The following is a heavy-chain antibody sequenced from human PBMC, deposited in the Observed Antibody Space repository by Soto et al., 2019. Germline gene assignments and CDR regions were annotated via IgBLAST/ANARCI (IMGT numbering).Heavy chain of an antibody. CDR1: GYTFTSYD. V-gene: IGHV1-8*01. D-gene: IGHD4-17*01. J-gene: IGHJ6*02. CDR2: MNPNSGNT. CDR3: ARGPKGDYAIYYYYYYGMDV. Sequence: GASVKVSCKASGYTFTSYDINWVRQATGQGLEWMGWMNPNSGNTGYAQKFQGRVTMTRNTSISTAYMELSSLRSEDTAVYYCARGPKGDYAIYYYYYYGMDVWGQGTTVTVSS.